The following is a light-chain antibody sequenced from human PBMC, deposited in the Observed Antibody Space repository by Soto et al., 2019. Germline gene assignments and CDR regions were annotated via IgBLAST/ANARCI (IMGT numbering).Light chain of an antibody. CDR2: LIS. CDR3: VQLTHFPWT. V-gene: IGKV2-24*01. J-gene: IGKJ1*01. Sequence: DVVMTQTPLSSPVTLGKPASISCRSSESLVHSDGRTYLSWLQQRPGQPPRLLLYLISNRFSGVPDRFSGSGAGTDFTLKISRVEAEDVGVYYCVQLTHFPWTFGQGTKVEIK. CDR1: ESLVHSDGRTY.